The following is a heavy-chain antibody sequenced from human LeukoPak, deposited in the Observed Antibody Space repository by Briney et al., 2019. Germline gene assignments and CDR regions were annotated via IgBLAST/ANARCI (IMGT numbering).Heavy chain of an antibody. J-gene: IGHJ4*02. CDR1: GGSISSSSYY. Sequence: ASETLSLTCTVSGGSISSSSYYWGWIRQPPGKGLEWIGSIYYSGSTYYNPSLKSRVTISVDTSKNQFSLKLSSVTAADTAVYYCARHPHAYDILTGYYGYFDYWGQGTLVTVSS. D-gene: IGHD3-9*01. V-gene: IGHV4-39*01. CDR3: ARHPHAYDILTGYYGYFDY. CDR2: IYYSGST.